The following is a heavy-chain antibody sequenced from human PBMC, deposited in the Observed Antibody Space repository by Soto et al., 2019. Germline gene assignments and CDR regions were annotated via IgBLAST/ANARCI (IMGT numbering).Heavy chain of an antibody. Sequence: GGSLRLSCSASGFTFSSYAMHWVRQAPGKGLEYVSAISSNGGSTYYADSVKGRFSISRDNSKNKLYLQMRSLRAEDADVYYCVKGADIVVVGAATFDYWGQGTLVTVSS. V-gene: IGHV3-64D*06. J-gene: IGHJ4*02. CDR3: VKGADIVVVGAATFDY. D-gene: IGHD2-15*01. CDR1: GFTFSSYA. CDR2: ISSNGGST.